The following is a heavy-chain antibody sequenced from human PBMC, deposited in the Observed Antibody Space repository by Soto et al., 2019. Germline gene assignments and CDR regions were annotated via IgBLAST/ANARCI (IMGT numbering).Heavy chain of an antibody. J-gene: IGHJ1*01. CDR2: IYYSGST. V-gene: IGHV4-59*01. CDR3: ASEYCSGGSCYVH. D-gene: IGHD2-15*01. CDR1: GGSISSYY. Sequence: PSETLSLTCTVSGGSISSYYWSWIRQPPGKGLEWIGYIYYSGSTNYNPSLKSRVTISVDTSKNQFSLKLSSVTAADTAVYYCASEYCSGGSCYVHWGQGTLVTVSS.